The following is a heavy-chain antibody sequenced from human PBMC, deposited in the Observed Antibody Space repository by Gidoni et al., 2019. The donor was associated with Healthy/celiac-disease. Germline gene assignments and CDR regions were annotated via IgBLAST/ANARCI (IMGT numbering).Heavy chain of an antibody. CDR2: INHSGST. J-gene: IGHJ5*02. D-gene: IGHD3-22*01. V-gene: IGHV4-34*01. CDR1: GGSFSGYY. CDR3: ARVYYYDSSGYYYDNWFDP. Sequence: QVQLQQWGAGLLKPSETLSLTCAVYGGSFSGYYWSWIRQPPGKGLEWIGEINHSGSTNYNPSLKSRVTISVDTSKNQFSLKLSSVTAADTAVYYCARVYYYDSSGYYYDNWFDPWGQGTLVTVSS.